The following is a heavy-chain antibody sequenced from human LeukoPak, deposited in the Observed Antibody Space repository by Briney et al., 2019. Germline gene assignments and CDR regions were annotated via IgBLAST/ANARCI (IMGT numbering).Heavy chain of an antibody. J-gene: IGHJ5*01. CDR3: MLAPNSNWFDF. V-gene: IGHV4-59*12. Sequence: KASETLSLTCSVSGDSISSFYWNWIRQSPEKGLEWIGVTHYSGTANYNPSLKSRVTMSIDTSRQEFFLRLSAVTAADTAVYYCMLAPNSNWFDFWGQGTRVTVSS. CDR1: GDSISSFY. CDR2: THYSGTA. D-gene: IGHD2-8*01.